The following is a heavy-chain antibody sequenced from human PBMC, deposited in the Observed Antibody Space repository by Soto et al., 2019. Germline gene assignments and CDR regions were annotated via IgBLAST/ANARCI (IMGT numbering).Heavy chain of an antibody. D-gene: IGHD3-3*01. CDR1: GFTFSSYG. CDR3: ARDSYYDFWSGYGHYYYYYMDV. J-gene: IGHJ6*03. V-gene: IGHV3-33*01. CDR2: IWYDGSNK. Sequence: QVQLVESGGGVVQPGRSLRLSCAASGFTFSSYGMHWVRQAPGKGLEWVAVIWYDGSNKYYADSVKGRFTISRDNSKNTLYLQMNSLRAEETAVYYCARDSYYDFWSGYGHYYYYYMDVWGKGTTVTVSS.